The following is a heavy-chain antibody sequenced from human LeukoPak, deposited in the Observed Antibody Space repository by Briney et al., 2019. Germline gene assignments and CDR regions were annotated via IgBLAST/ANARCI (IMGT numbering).Heavy chain of an antibody. CDR3: ARVLPSVTNWFDP. D-gene: IGHD3-10*01. CDR1: GFTVSSNY. V-gene: IGHV3-66*01. CDR2: TLSDGSS. Sequence: GGSLRLSCTAAGFTVSSNYMSWVRQAPGKGLEWVSPTLSDGSSYYADSVRGRFTISSDNSRKTLSLQMNSLRAEDTAVYYCARVLPSVTNWFDPWGQGTLVTVSS. J-gene: IGHJ5*02.